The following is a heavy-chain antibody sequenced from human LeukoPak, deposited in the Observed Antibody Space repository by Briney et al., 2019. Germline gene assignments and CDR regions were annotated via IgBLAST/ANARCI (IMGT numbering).Heavy chain of an antibody. V-gene: IGHV1-46*01. Sequence: ASVKVSCKSSGYTFTSHYMHWVRQAPGQGLEWMGIINPSGGSTSYAQKFQGRVTMTRDMSTSTDYMELRSLRSDDTAVYYCAITYYYDSSGYPLDYWGQGTLVTVSS. CDR2: INPSGGST. D-gene: IGHD3-22*01. CDR1: GYTFTSHY. J-gene: IGHJ4*02. CDR3: AITYYYDSSGYPLDY.